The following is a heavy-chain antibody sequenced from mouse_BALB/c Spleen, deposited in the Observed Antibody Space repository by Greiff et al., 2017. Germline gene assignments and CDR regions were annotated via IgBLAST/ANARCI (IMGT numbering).Heavy chain of an antibody. CDR1: GYTFTDYA. J-gene: IGHJ4*01. CDR2: ISTYYGDA. CDR3: ARLTTAPYAMDY. V-gene: IGHV1S137*01. Sequence: VKLQESGAELVRPGVSVKISCKGSGYTFTDYAMHWVKQSHAKSLEWIGVISTYYGDASYNQKFKGKATMTVDKSSSTAYMELARLTSEDAAIYYCARLTTAPYAMDYWGQGTSVTVSS. D-gene: IGHD1-2*01.